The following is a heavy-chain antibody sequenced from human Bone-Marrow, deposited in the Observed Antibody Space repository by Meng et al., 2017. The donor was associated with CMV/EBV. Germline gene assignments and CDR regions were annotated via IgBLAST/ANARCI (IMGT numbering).Heavy chain of an antibody. J-gene: IGHJ4*02. V-gene: IGHV4-59*01. Sequence: SETLSLTCTVSGGSISYYYWGWIRQPPGKGLEWIGSIYYSGSTNYSPSLKSRVTISVDTSKNQFSLNLTSVTAADTAVYYCAREYTNSSAHLGDYFDYWGQGTLVTVSS. CDR3: AREYTNSSAHLGDYFDY. CDR2: IYYSGST. CDR1: GGSISYYY. D-gene: IGHD6-6*01.